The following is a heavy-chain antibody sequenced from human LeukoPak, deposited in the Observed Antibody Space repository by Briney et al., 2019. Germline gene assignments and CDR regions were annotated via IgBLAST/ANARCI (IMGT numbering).Heavy chain of an antibody. CDR3: AKGSTVFGVVIRTYLDY. D-gene: IGHD3-3*01. V-gene: IGHV3-30*02. CDR1: GFTFSTYG. CDR2: IRYDESNK. J-gene: IGHJ4*02. Sequence: PGGSLRLSCAASGFTFSTYGIHWARQAPGKGLEWVAFIRYDESNKYYADSVKGRFTISRDNSKNTLYLQMDTLRAEDTAVYYCAKGSTVFGVVIRTYLDYWGQGTLVTVSS.